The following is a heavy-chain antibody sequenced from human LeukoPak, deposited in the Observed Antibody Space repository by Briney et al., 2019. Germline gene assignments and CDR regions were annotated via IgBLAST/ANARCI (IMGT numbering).Heavy chain of an antibody. CDR3: AKEQAVAGTDPAGPFDY. J-gene: IGHJ4*02. CDR1: GFIFDDYA. V-gene: IGHV3-9*01. D-gene: IGHD6-19*01. Sequence: GGSLRLSCAVSGFIFDDYAMHWVRQAPGKGLEWVSGISWNSGSIGYADSVKGRFTISRDNAKNSLYLQMNSLRAENTALYYCAKEQAVAGTDPAGPFDYWGQGTLVTVSS. CDR2: ISWNSGSI.